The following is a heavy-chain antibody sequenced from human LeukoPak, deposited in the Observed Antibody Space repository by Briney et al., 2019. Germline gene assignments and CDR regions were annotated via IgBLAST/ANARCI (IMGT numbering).Heavy chain of an antibody. CDR3: ARDPLRSTWSTYYYTMDV. CDR1: GYTFTSYA. V-gene: IGHV1-18*01. D-gene: IGHD6-13*01. Sequence: GESLKISCKGSGYTFTSYAINWVRQAPGQGLEWMGWISAYDGDTNFAQSFQGRVTMTTDTSTNTVYMELRSLISDDTAVYYCARDPLRSTWSTYYYTMDVWGQGTTVIVSS. J-gene: IGHJ6*02. CDR2: ISAYDGDT.